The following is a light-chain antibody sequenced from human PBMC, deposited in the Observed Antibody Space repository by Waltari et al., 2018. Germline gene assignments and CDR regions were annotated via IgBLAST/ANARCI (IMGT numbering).Light chain of an antibody. CDR1: ALPKQS. Sequence: SNELTQPPSVSVSPGQTARLPCSGAALPKQSSYWYQQKAGQAPVLVMYKDSERPPGIPERFSGSSSGTTVTLTITGVQAEDEADYYCQSSGKSGSSPYVFGSGTRVTVL. V-gene: IGLV3-25*03. J-gene: IGLJ1*01. CDR2: KDS. CDR3: QSSGKSGSSPYV.